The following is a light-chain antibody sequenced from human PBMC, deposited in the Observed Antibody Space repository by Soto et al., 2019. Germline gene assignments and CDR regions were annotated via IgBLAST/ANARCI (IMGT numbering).Light chain of an antibody. Sequence: QSVLTQPPSASGSPGQSVTISCTGTSSDVGGYNYVSWYQQHPGKAPKLMISEVSKRPSGVPDRFSGSKSGYTASLTVSGLQAEDEADYYCSSFAGNNNLVFGGGTKLTVL. CDR3: SSFAGNNNLV. CDR2: EVS. V-gene: IGLV2-8*01. J-gene: IGLJ2*01. CDR1: SSDVGGYNY.